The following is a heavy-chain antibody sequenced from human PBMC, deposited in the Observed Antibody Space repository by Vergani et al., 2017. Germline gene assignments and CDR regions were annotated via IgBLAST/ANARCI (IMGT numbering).Heavy chain of an antibody. CDR2: IYYSGST. Sequence: QLQLQESGPGLVKPSETLSLTCTVSGGSISSSSYYWGWIRQPPGKGLEWIGSIYYSGSTYYNPSLKSRVTISVDTSKNQFSLKLSAVTAADTAVYYCAESALGAGVWFDPWGQGTLVTVSS. CDR1: GGSISSSSYY. J-gene: IGHJ5*02. CDR3: AESALGAGVWFDP. V-gene: IGHV4-39*07. D-gene: IGHD1-26*01.